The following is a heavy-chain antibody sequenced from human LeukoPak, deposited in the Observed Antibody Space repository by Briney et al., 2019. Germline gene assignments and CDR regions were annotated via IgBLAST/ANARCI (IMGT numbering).Heavy chain of an antibody. D-gene: IGHD3-10*01. V-gene: IGHV1-8*03. Sequence: ASVKVSCKASGYTFTSYDINWVRQATGQGLEWMGWMNPNSGNTGYVQKFQGRVTITRNTSISTAYMELSSLRSEDTAVYYCARGGPPNYYGSGPGYYYMDVWGKGTTVTVSS. CDR3: ARGGPPNYYGSGPGYYYMDV. J-gene: IGHJ6*03. CDR1: GYTFTSYD. CDR2: MNPNSGNT.